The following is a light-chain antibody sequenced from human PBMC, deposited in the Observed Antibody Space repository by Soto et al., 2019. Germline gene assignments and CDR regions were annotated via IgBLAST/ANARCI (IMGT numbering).Light chain of an antibody. CDR2: GAS. V-gene: IGKV3-20*01. J-gene: IGKJ2*01. CDR3: QQYGSSPLYT. Sequence: EIVLTQSPGTLSLSPGERATLSCRASQSVSSSYLAWYQQKPGQAPRLLIYGASSRATGIPDRXSGSGSGXXXXXXXXXXXPXDFAVYYCQQYGSSPLYTFGQGTKLEIK. CDR1: QSVSSSY.